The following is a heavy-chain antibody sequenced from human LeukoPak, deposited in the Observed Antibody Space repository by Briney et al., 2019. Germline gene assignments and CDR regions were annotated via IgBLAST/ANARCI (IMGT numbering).Heavy chain of an antibody. CDR1: GFTFSSYW. Sequence: GGSLRLSCAASGFTFSSYWMTWVRQAPVKGLEWVANIKQDGSEAYYVGSVKGRFTVSRDNAKNSLYLQLNSLGAEDTAVYYCATRYCTIPACRASSYHCMDNWGKGTTVTVSS. D-gene: IGHD2-8*01. CDR2: IKQDGSEA. CDR3: ATRYCTIPACRASSYHCMDN. V-gene: IGHV3-7*01. J-gene: IGHJ6*03.